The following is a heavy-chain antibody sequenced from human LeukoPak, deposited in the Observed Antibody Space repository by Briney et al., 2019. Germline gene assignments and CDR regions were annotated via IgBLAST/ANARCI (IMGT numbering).Heavy chain of an antibody. D-gene: IGHD6-13*01. CDR3: ARIRNIAAAGLIDY. Sequence: GGSLRLSCAASGFTFDDYGMSWVRHAPGKGLEWVSGINWNGGSTGYADSVKGRFTISRDNAKNSLYLQMNSLRAEDTALYYCARIRNIAAAGLIDYWGQGTLVTVSS. J-gene: IGHJ4*02. CDR1: GFTFDDYG. V-gene: IGHV3-20*04. CDR2: INWNGGST.